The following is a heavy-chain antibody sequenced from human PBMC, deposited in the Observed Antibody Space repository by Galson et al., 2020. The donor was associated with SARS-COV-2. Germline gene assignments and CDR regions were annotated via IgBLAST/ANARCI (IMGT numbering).Heavy chain of an antibody. J-gene: IGHJ6*03. D-gene: IGHD4-4*01. CDR1: GYTFTSND. Sequence: ASVKVSCKASGYTFTSNDINWVRQATGQGLEWMGWMNPNSGNTGYAQKFQGRVTMTRNTSISTAYMELSSLRSEDTAVYYCARGVYVTPVITGSYYYVDVWGKGTTVTVSS. CDR3: ARGVYVTPVITGSYYYVDV. V-gene: IGHV1-8*01. CDR2: MNPNSGNT.